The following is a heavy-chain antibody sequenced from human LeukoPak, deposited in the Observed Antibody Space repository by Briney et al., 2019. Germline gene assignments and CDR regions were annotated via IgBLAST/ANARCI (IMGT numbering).Heavy chain of an antibody. D-gene: IGHD6-13*01. V-gene: IGHV3-7*04. J-gene: IGHJ6*02. CDR3: ARAPYSSSWQISSPYYVRDV. CDR2: IKQDGSEK. Sequence: PGGSLRLSCAASGFTFSSYWMSWVRQAPGKGLEWVANIKQDGSEKYYVDSVKGRFTISRDNAKNSLYLQMNSLRAEDTAVYYWARAPYSSSWQISSPYYVRDVWGQGTPVTASS. CDR1: GFTFSSYW.